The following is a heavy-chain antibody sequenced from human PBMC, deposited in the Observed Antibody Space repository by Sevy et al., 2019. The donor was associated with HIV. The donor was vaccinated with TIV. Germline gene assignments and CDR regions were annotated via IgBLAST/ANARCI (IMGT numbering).Heavy chain of an antibody. V-gene: IGHV4-59*01. Sequence: SETLSLTCTVSGGSISSYYWSWIRQPPGKGLEWIGYIYYSGGTNYNPSLKSRVPISVDTSKNQFSLTLSSVTAADTALYYCARASGSSSWYFDYWGQGTLVTVSS. J-gene: IGHJ4*02. CDR2: IYYSGGT. CDR3: ARASGSSSWYFDY. D-gene: IGHD6-13*01. CDR1: GGSISSYY.